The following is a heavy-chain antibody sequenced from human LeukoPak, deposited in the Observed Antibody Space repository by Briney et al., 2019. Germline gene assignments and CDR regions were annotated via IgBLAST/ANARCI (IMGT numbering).Heavy chain of an antibody. D-gene: IGHD3-3*01. V-gene: IGHV1-24*01. CDR2: FDPEDGET. CDR1: GYTLTELS. Sequence: ASVKVSCKVSGYTLTELSMHWVRQAPGKGLEWMGGFDPEDGETIYAQKFQGRVTMTEDTSTDTAYMELSSLRSEDKAVYYCARSPCTIFGVVITCWFDPWGQGTLVTVSS. CDR3: ARSPCTIFGVVITCWFDP. J-gene: IGHJ5*02.